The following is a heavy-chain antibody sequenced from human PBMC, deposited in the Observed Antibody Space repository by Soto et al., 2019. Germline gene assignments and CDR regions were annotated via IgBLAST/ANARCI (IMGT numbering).Heavy chain of an antibody. J-gene: IGHJ6*03. V-gene: IGHV3-33*01. CDR2: IWYDGSNK. CDR3: ARDGGRSYYYYCMDV. Sequence: QVQLVESGGGVVQPGRSLRLSCAASGFTFSSYGMHWVRQAPGKGLEWVAVIWYDGSNKYYADSVKGRFTISRDNSKNTLYLQMNSLRAEDTAVDYCARDGGRSYYYYCMDVWGKGTTVTVSS. CDR1: GFTFSSYG. D-gene: IGHD3-16*01.